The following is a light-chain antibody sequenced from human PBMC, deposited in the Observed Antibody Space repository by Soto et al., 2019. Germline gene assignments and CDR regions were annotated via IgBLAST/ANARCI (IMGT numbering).Light chain of an antibody. V-gene: IGKV4-1*01. Sequence: DFVMTQSPDSLAVSLGERATINCKSSRSVLYSSNNKNYLAWYQQKPGQPPKLLISWGSTRESGVPDRFSGSWSGTDFIFNISSLQPEDVAVYYCEQHFSTPYIFGEGTKMEIK. J-gene: IGKJ2*01. CDR2: WGS. CDR1: RSVLYSSNNKNY. CDR3: EQHFSTPYI.